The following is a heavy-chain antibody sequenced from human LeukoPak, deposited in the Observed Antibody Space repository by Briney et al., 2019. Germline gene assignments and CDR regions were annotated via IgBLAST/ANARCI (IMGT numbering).Heavy chain of an antibody. Sequence: SETLSLTCAVYGGSFSGYYWSWIRQPPGKGLEWIGEINHSGSTNYNPSLKSRVTISVDTSKNQFSLKLSSVTAADTAVYYCARGSGGWYYGSGSRPFDYWGQGTLVTVSS. J-gene: IGHJ4*02. V-gene: IGHV4-34*01. D-gene: IGHD3-10*01. CDR1: GGSFSGYY. CDR2: INHSGST. CDR3: ARGSGGWYYGSGSRPFDY.